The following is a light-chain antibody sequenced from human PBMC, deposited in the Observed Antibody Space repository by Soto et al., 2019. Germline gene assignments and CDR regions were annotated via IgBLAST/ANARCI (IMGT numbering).Light chain of an antibody. CDR2: EVS. Sequence: QSALTQPASVSGSPGQSITISCTGTSSDVGGYNYVSWFQQNPGEAPKLMIYEVSHRPSGVSNRFSGSKSGITASLTISGLQAEDEADYYCSSYTSSSTYVFGTGTKLTVL. CDR1: SSDVGGYNY. V-gene: IGLV2-14*01. J-gene: IGLJ1*01. CDR3: SSYTSSSTYV.